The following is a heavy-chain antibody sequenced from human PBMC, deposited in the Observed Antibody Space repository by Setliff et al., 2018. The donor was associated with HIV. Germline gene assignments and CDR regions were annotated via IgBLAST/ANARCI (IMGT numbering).Heavy chain of an antibody. V-gene: IGHV4-59*01. J-gene: IGHJ4*02. CDR2: IFHTGSS. Sequence: PSETLSLTCSVSGGSMSNYYWSWVRQPPGKGLEWMGDIFHTGSSTYNPSLKSRVSLSVDTSKNQFSLRLSAVTAADTAVYYCASLTDCGGDSGSHWGQGTLVTVSS. CDR3: ASLTDCGGDSGSH. CDR1: GGSMSNYY. D-gene: IGHD2-21*02.